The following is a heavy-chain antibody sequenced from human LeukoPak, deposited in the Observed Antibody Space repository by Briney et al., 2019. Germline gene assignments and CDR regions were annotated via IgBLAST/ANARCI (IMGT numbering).Heavy chain of an antibody. Sequence: GASVKVSCKVSGYTLTELSMHWVRQAPGKGLEWMGGFDPEDGETIYAQKFQGRVTMTEDTSTDTAYMELSSLRSEDTAVYYCAIVHSGYAALDYWGQGTLVTVPS. CDR2: FDPEDGET. D-gene: IGHD5-12*01. V-gene: IGHV1-24*01. J-gene: IGHJ4*02. CDR1: GYTLTELS. CDR3: AIVHSGYAALDY.